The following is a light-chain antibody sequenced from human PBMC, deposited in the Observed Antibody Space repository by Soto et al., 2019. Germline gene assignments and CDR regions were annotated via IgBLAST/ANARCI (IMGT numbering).Light chain of an antibody. V-gene: IGKV3-20*01. CDR2: TAS. CDR1: QSVASSF. J-gene: IGKJ4*01. CDR3: HKYGPSPLT. Sequence: EIVLTQSPGTLSLSPGERATLSCRASQSVASSFIAWFQQKPGQPPRLLIYTASRRAPGIPDRFTASGSGTDFTLTISRLEPEDFAVYYCHKYGPSPLTFGGGTKVEI.